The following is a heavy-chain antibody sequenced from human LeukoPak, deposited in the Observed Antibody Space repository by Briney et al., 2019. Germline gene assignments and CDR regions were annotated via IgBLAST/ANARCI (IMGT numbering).Heavy chain of an antibody. J-gene: IGHJ4*02. V-gene: IGHV4-39*07. Sequence: SSETLSLTCTVSGGSIGIGTYYWGWIRQPPGKGLEWIGSIYYSGSTYYNPSLKSRVIMSVDTSKNQFSLKLRSVTAADTAVYYCAGAPWGPYDFWGQGTLVTVSS. CDR2: IYYSGST. D-gene: IGHD7-27*01. CDR1: GGSIGIGTYY. CDR3: AGAPWGPYDF.